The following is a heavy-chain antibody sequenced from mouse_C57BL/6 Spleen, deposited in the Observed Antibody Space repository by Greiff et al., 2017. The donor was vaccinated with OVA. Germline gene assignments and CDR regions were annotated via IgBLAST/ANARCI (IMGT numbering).Heavy chain of an antibody. CDR1: GYTFTSYW. V-gene: IGHV1-69*01. CDR2: IDPSDSYT. CDR3: ASGLLRALDY. D-gene: IGHD2-3*01. J-gene: IGHJ4*01. Sequence: QVQLQQPGAELVMPGASVKLSCKASGYTFTSYWMHWVKQRPGQGLEWIGEIDPSDSYTNYNQKFKGKSTLTVDKSSSTAYMQLSSLTSEDSVVYYCASGLLRALDYWGQGTSVTVSA.